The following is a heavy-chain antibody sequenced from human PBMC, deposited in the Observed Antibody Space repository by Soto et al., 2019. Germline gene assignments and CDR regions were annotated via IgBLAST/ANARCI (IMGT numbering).Heavy chain of an antibody. CDR2: IYYSGST. Sequence: SETLSLTCAVSGYSISSSNWWGWIRQPPGKGLEWIGYIYYSGSTYYNPSLKSRVTMSVDTSKNQFSLKLSSVTAVDTAVYYCARRGGRGYSGYDYFDYWGQGTLVTVSS. D-gene: IGHD5-12*01. CDR1: GYSISSSNW. J-gene: IGHJ4*02. CDR3: ARRGGRGYSGYDYFDY. V-gene: IGHV4-28*01.